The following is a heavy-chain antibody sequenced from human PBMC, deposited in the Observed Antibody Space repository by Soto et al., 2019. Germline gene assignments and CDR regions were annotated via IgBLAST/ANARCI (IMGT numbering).Heavy chain of an antibody. CDR3: MRSAWGAH. J-gene: IGHJ4*02. Sequence: KPSETLSLTCTVSGASITSHYWSWVRQPPGKGLEWIGYIHHTGSTSYNPSLQSRVTISVDRSNNQFSLELRSVTAADTAVYYCMRSAWGAHWGQGTLVTVSS. CDR2: IHHTGST. V-gene: IGHV4-59*11. CDR1: GASITSHY. D-gene: IGHD1-26*01.